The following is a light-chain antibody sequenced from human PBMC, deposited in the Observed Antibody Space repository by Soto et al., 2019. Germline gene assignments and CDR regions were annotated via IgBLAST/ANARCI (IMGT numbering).Light chain of an antibody. CDR3: QQFDNLIT. V-gene: IGKV3D-20*01. Sequence: EIVLTQSRTSLSLSPGERANVSFGASQRISNNYLAWYQQRPGLAPRLLIYDASNRAAGIPDRFSGSGSGTDFTLTISRLEPEDFAVYYCQQFDNLITFGGGTKVEIK. J-gene: IGKJ4*01. CDR2: DAS. CDR1: QRISNNY.